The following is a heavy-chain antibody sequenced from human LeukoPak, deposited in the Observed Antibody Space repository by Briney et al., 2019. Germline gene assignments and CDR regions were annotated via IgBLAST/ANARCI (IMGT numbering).Heavy chain of an antibody. Sequence: SETLSLTCTVSGGSISSYYWSWIRQPPGKGLEWIGYIYYSGSTNYNHSLKSRVTISVDTSKNQFSLKLTSVTAADTAVYYCARHRRQLVRGYYFDYWGQGTLVTVSS. CDR3: ARHRRQLVRGYYFDY. CDR2: IYYSGST. V-gene: IGHV4-59*08. J-gene: IGHJ4*02. CDR1: GGSISSYY. D-gene: IGHD6-13*01.